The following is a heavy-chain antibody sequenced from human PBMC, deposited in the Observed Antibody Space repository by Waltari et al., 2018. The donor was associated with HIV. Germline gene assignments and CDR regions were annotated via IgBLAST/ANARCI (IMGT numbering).Heavy chain of an antibody. J-gene: IGHJ6*02. D-gene: IGHD4-4*01. CDR2: IYPGDSDT. V-gene: IGHV5-51*01. CDR3: ARPYDYSNSYGMDV. Sequence: EVQLVQSGAAVKQPGESLKIPCKGSGHSFASYCLGWVRQTPGKGLEWMGIIYPGDSDTRYSPSFQGQVTISADKSINTAYLQWSSLKASDTAMYYCARPYDYSNSYGMDVWGQGTTVTVSS. CDR1: GHSFASYC.